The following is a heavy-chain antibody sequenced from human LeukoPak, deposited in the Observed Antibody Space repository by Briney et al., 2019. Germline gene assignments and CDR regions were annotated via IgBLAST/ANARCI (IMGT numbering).Heavy chain of an antibody. CDR2: ITASGGST. CDR1: GFTFSTYA. Sequence: PGGSLRLSCEASGFTFSTYAMSWARQAPGKGLEYVSAITASGGSTSYADSVKGRFTISRDNSKNTVYLQMNSLRAEDTAIYYCVGYYDSSAYNFFNYWGQGTLVTVSS. CDR3: VGYYDSSAYNFFNY. V-gene: IGHV3-23*01. J-gene: IGHJ4*02. D-gene: IGHD3-22*01.